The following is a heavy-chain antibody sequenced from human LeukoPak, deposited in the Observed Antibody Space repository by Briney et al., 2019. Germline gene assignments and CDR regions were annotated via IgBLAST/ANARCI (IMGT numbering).Heavy chain of an antibody. Sequence: PGGSLRLSCAASGFTFSSYWMHWVRQAPGEGLVWVSRINSDGSITTYADSVRGRFTISRDNAKNTLYLQMNSLRVEDTAVYYCATANDPVYWGQGTLVTVSS. CDR1: GFTFSSYW. CDR2: INSDGSIT. CDR3: ATANDPVY. J-gene: IGHJ4*02. V-gene: IGHV3-74*03.